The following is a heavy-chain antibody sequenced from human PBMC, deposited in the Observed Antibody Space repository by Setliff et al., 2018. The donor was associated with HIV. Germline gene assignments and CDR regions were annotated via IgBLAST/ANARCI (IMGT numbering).Heavy chain of an antibody. CDR3: ARLAYSSGWSPSYYFDY. CDR2: IYTTGST. J-gene: IGHJ4*02. CDR1: GFFFKNAW. V-gene: IGHV4-4*07. Sequence: GSLRLSCAASGFFFKNAWMSWIRQPAGKGLEWIGHIYTTGSTNYNPSLKSRVTMSVDTSKNQFSLKLSSVTAADTAVYYCARLAYSSGWSPSYYFDYWGQGTLVTVSS. D-gene: IGHD6-19*01.